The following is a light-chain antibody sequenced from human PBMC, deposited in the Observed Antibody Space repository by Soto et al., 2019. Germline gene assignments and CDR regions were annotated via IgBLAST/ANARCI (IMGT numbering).Light chain of an antibody. CDR1: SSNIGSNY. V-gene: IGLV1-47*01. CDR3: AAWDDSLSGPV. Sequence: QSALTQPPSASGTPGQRVTISCSGSSSNIGSNYVYWYQQLPGTAPKLLIYRNNQRPSGVPDRVSGAKSGTSASLAISGLRSEDEADYYCAAWDDSLSGPVFGGGTKLTVL. J-gene: IGLJ3*02. CDR2: RNN.